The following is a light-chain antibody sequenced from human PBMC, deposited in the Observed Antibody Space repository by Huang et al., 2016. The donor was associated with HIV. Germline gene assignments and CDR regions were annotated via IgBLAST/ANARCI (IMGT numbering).Light chain of an antibody. V-gene: IGKV3-11*01. J-gene: IGKJ2*01. CDR1: QSVGGY. Sequence: EIVLTQSPATLSLSPGERATHSCRASQSVGGYLAWNQQKPGQAARLLIYDTSTRATGIPGRFSGSGSETDFTLTISRLEPEDFADYYCKQPGSFGQGTKVDIK. CDR3: KQPGS. CDR2: DTS.